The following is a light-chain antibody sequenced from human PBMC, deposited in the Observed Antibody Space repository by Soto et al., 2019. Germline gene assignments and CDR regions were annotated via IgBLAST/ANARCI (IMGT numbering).Light chain of an antibody. CDR3: SSYAGSMTLI. Sequence: QSALTQPPSASGSPGQSVTISCTGSSSDVGVHNHVSWYQQHPGKAPKLMIYEVSKRPSGVPDRFSGSKSVNTASLTVSGLQAEDEADDYCSSYAGSMTLIFGGGTKLTVL. J-gene: IGLJ2*01. CDR2: EVS. V-gene: IGLV2-8*01. CDR1: SSDVGVHNH.